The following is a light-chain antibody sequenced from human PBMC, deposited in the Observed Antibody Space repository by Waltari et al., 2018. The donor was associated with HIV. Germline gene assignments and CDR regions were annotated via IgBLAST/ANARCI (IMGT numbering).Light chain of an antibody. Sequence: DIVLTQSPLSLPVAPGESASISCRASQSLLHNNGNNYLDSYVQKPGQSPQLLIYLASHRTSGVPERFSGSGSGTNFTMKITRVEAEDVGTYYCLQSLHTPRFSFGPGTKVDI. CDR1: QSLLHNNGNNY. J-gene: IGKJ3*01. CDR2: LAS. V-gene: IGKV2-28*01. CDR3: LQSLHTPRFS.